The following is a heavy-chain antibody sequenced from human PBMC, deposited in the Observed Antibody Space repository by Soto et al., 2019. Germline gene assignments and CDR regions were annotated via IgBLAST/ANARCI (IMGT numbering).Heavy chain of an antibody. CDR2: MNPNSGNT. V-gene: IGHV1-8*01. CDR1: GYTFTSYD. D-gene: IGHD4-17*01. CDR3: ARVHTVTTYFDV. Sequence: QVQLVQSGAEVGKPGASVKVSCKASGYTFTSYDINWVRQASGQGLEWMGWMNPNSGNTGSAQRFQGRLIMTRNTSINTADMELTSLTSEDAAVYYCARVHTVTTYFDVWGRGTLVAVSS. J-gene: IGHJ2*01.